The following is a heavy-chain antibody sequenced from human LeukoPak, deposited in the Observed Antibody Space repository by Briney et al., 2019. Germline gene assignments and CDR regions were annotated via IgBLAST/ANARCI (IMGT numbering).Heavy chain of an antibody. Sequence: PGGSLRLSCAASGLTFSSFGMNWVRQAPGKGLDWVSCISSSGKTINYADSVKGRFTISRDNAKNSLYLQINSLRAEDTAVYYCARDLGYCSSTSCYGTAYDYWGQGTLVTVSS. V-gene: IGHV3-48*04. D-gene: IGHD2-2*01. CDR3: ARDLGYCSSTSCYGTAYDY. CDR2: ISSSGKTI. CDR1: GLTFSSFG. J-gene: IGHJ4*02.